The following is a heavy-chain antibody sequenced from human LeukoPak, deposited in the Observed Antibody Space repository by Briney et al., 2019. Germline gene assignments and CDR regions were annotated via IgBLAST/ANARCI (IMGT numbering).Heavy chain of an antibody. V-gene: IGHV4-34*01. CDR1: GGSITGYH. J-gene: IGHJ4*02. CDR2: IHYTGAT. D-gene: IGHD3-9*01. CDR3: ARGNILSGYCFDF. Sequence: PSETLSLTCAVYGGSITGYHWSWIRQPPGKGLEWVGEIHYTGATSYNPSLKSRATISIDTSKNQVSLKLSSVTAADTAVYYCARGNILSGYCFDFWGQGALVTVSS.